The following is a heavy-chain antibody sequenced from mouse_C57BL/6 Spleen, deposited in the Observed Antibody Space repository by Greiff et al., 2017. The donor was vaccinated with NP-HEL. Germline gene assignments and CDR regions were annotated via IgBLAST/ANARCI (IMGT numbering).Heavy chain of an antibody. Sequence: VKLMESGAELVKPGASVKISCKASGYAFSSYWMNWVKQRPGKGLEWIGQIYPGDGDTNYNGKFKGQATLTADKSSSTAYMQLSSLTSGDSAVYFCARSGRPFNYCDYWGQGTTLTVSS. J-gene: IGHJ2*01. V-gene: IGHV1-80*01. CDR2: IYPGDGDT. D-gene: IGHD3-1*01. CDR1: GYAFSSYW. CDR3: ARSGRPFNYCDY.